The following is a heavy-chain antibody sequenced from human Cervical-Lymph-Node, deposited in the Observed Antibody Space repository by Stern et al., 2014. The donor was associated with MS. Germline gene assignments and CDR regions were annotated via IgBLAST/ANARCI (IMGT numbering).Heavy chain of an antibody. CDR2: ISYDGTHK. CDR1: GFSFSDYG. CDR3: AKDLGGNAFDY. D-gene: IGHD4-23*01. Sequence: VQLVGSGGGLVQPGTSLRLSCAASGFSFSDYGIHWVRQAPGKALEWVAVISYDGTHKYYADSVKGRVTISRDNSKNTLSLQINRLRSDDTAVYYCAKDLGGNAFDYWGQGTLVTVSS. J-gene: IGHJ4*02. V-gene: IGHV3-30*18.